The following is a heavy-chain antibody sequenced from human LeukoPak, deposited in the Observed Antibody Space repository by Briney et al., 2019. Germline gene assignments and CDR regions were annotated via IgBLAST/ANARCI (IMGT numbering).Heavy chain of an antibody. J-gene: IGHJ4*02. V-gene: IGHV3-64*01. D-gene: IGHD5-18*01. CDR3: ARGSDKLWLLPALVAPDY. CDR1: GFTFSSYA. CDR2: ISSNGGST. Sequence: PGGSLRLSCAVSGFTFSSYAMHWVRQAPGKGLEYVSAISSNGGSTYYANSVKGRFTISRDNSKNTLYLQMGSLRAEDMAVYYCARGSDKLWLLPALVAPDYWGQGTLVTVSS.